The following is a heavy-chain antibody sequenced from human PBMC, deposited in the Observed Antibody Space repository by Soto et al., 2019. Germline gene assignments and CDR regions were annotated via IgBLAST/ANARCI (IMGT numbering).Heavy chain of an antibody. CDR1: EGTFNSYA. J-gene: IGHJ4*01. Sequence: QAQVVQSGAEVRKPGSSVKLSCKASEGTFNSYAIAWVRQAPGQGLEWMGAIIPYYNKLNYAQKLQDRVTITADDSTNTFYMQLSSLRSDDTAVYFCASGASRWYPYCFDSWAHATLVTVPS. CDR3: ASGASRWYPYCFDS. V-gene: IGHV1-69*01. CDR2: IIPYYNKL. D-gene: IGHD6-13*01.